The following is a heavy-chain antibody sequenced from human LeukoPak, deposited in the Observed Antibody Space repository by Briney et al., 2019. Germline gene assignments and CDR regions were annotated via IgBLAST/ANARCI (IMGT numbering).Heavy chain of an antibody. CDR2: IYYSGST. V-gene: IGHV4-59*01. J-gene: IGHJ4*02. D-gene: IGHD6-6*01. Sequence: SETLSLTCTVSGGSISSYYWSWIRRPPGKGLEWIGYIYYSGSTNYNPSLRGRVTISVDKSKNQFSLKLGSVTAADTAVYYCARADGVVSSFDYWGQGTLVTVSS. CDR1: GGSISSYY. CDR3: ARADGVVSSFDY.